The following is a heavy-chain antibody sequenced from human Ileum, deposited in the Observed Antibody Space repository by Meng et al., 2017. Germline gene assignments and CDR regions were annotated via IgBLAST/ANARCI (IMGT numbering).Heavy chain of an antibody. V-gene: IGHV4-4*02. CDR1: GGSISSSFY. Sequence: HLPESGPGLVEPSGTLSLTCPVSGGSISSSFYWSWVRQSPGKGLEWIGKIYLAGSPNYNPSLESRVTISVDKSKIQFSLRLTSVTAADTAIFYCVRHGGKYFDSWGQGTLVTVSS. D-gene: IGHD2-15*01. J-gene: IGHJ4*02. CDR2: IYLAGSP. CDR3: VRHGGKYFDS.